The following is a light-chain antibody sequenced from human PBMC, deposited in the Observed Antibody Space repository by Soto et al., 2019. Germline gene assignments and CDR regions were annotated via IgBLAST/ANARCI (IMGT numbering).Light chain of an antibody. V-gene: IGKV1-33*01. J-gene: IGKJ3*01. CDR3: QQYDNLPIFT. CDR2: DAS. CDR1: QDIRNY. Sequence: DIHMTQSPSSLPASVGDRVTITCQASQDIRNYLNWYQQKPGKAPKLLIYDASHLETGVPSRFSGSGSGTVFAFTISSLQPEDIATYYCQQYDNLPIFTFGPGTRVDIK.